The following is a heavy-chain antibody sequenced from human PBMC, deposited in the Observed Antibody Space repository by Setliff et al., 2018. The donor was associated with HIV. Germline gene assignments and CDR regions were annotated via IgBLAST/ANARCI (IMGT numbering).Heavy chain of an antibody. CDR2: IYYSGST. Sequence: TLSLTCTVSGASISSGDYYWTWIRQPPGKGLEWIGYIYYSGSTYYNPSLKSRVTISVDTSKNQFSLKLNSVTAADTAVYYCARDPYDTSGYSNYYFDLWGRGTLVTVPQ. CDR3: ARDPYDTSGYSNYYFDL. CDR1: GASISSGDYY. V-gene: IGHV4-30-4*08. J-gene: IGHJ2*01. D-gene: IGHD3-22*01.